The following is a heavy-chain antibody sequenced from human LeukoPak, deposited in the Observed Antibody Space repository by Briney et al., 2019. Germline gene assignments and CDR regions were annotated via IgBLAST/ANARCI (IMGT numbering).Heavy chain of an antibody. CDR3: AEDQTDFVV. Sequence: GGSLRLSCAASGFTFSGYGMHWVRQAPGKGLEWAAFIRYDGSNKFYADSVKGRFTISRDNSKNTLYLQMNSLRPDDTAVYYCAEDQTDFVVWGRGTLVSVSS. CDR2: IRYDGSNK. CDR1: GFTFSGYG. J-gene: IGHJ2*01. V-gene: IGHV3-30*02.